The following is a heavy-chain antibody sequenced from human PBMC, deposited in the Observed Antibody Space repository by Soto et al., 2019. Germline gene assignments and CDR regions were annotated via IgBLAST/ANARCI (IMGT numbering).Heavy chain of an antibody. D-gene: IGHD3-3*01. CDR2: ISAYNGNT. CDR3: ARDPHEFWTSYWFDP. Sequence: ASVKVSCKASGYTFTSYGISWVRQAPGQGLEWVGWISAYNGNTNYAQKFQGRVTMTTDTSTSIAYMELRSLRSDDTAIYYCARDPHEFWTSYWFDPWGQGTPVTVSS. CDR1: GYTFTSYG. J-gene: IGHJ5*02. V-gene: IGHV1-18*01.